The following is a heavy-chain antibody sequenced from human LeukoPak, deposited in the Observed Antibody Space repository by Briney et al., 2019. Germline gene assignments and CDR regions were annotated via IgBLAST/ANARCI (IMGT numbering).Heavy chain of an antibody. CDR2: INPSGGST. V-gene: IGHV1-46*01. D-gene: IGHD3-22*01. J-gene: IGHJ4*02. CDR3: ARDAAYYDSSGYYGAEDY. Sequence: ASVKVSCKATGYTFTSYYMHWVRQAPGQGLERMGIINPSGGSTSYAQKFQGRVTMTRDTSTSTVYMELSSLRSEDTAVYYCARDAAYYDSSGYYGAEDYWGQGTLVTVSS. CDR1: GYTFTSYY.